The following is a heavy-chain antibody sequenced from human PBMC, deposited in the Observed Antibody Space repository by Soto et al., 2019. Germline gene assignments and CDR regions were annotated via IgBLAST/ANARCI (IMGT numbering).Heavy chain of an antibody. D-gene: IGHD6-19*01. CDR3: TRGAGGWNYYYAMDV. CDR1: GFPFNNYY. Sequence: GSLRLSCAASGFPFNNYYMTWVRQASGKGLEWVASIKEDGNEKYYVDSVKGPFTISRDNDKNSLSLQMNSLRAEDTAVYYCTRGAGGWNYYYAMDVWGPGATVTVSS. V-gene: IGHV3-7*03. J-gene: IGHJ6*02. CDR2: IKEDGNEK.